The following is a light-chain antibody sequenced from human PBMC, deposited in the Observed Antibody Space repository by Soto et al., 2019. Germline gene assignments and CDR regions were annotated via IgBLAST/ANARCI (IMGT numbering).Light chain of an antibody. V-gene: IGLV1-44*01. CDR3: AAWDDSLNGRGV. Sequence: QSVLTQPPSASGTPGQRVTISCSGSSSNIGRNTVNWYQQLPGTAPKLLIYSNNQRPPGVPDRFSGSKSGTSASLAITGLQSEDEADYYCAAWDDSLNGRGVFGGGTKLTVL. CDR1: SSNIGRNT. J-gene: IGLJ3*02. CDR2: SNN.